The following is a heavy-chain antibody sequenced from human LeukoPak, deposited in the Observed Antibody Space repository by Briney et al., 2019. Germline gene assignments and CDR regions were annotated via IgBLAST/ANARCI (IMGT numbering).Heavy chain of an antibody. Sequence: GPSLRLSCAASGFTVSSNYMTWVRQAPGKGLEWLSTINDSNDNTYSAESVNGRFTISRDNTKNTLYLQMNNLRAEDTAVYYCAKWTYDSTPFDYWGQGTLVTVSS. V-gene: IGHV3-23*01. J-gene: IGHJ4*02. D-gene: IGHD3-16*01. CDR2: INDSNDNT. CDR3: AKWTYDSTPFDY. CDR1: GFTVSSNY.